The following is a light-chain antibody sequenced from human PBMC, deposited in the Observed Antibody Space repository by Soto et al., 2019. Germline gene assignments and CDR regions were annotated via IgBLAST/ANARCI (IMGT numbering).Light chain of an antibody. CDR3: MQALQPPPWT. CDR2: FGS. CDR1: QSLLQSNGYTY. J-gene: IGKJ1*01. V-gene: IGKV2-28*01. Sequence: DIVMTQSPLSLPVTPGEPASISCRSSQSLLQSNGYTYLDWYLQKPGQSPQLLIYFGSTRASGVPDRFDGSGSGTDFTLKISRVEAEDVGVYYCMQALQPPPWTFGQGTKVEI.